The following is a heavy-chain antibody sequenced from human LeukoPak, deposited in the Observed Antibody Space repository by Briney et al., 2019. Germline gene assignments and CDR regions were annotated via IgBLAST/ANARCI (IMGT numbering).Heavy chain of an antibody. J-gene: IGHJ4*02. D-gene: IGHD4-23*01. CDR1: GYTFTSYV. CDR2: MNPSSGST. CDR3: ATAKFGGNSYFDH. Sequence: ASRRLSCTPSGYTFTSYVIHWVRQAPGPGLEGMGIMNPSSGSTNYAQKFHGRVTRTTDTSTSTVYMDLSSLRSEDTAVYYCATAKFGGNSYFDHWGQGTLVTVSS. V-gene: IGHV1-46*01.